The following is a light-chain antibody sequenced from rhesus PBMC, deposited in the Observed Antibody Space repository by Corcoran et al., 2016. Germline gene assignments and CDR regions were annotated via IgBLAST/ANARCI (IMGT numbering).Light chain of an antibody. Sequence: EIVMTQSPATLSLSPGETATISCRTSQSGSSYVAWYQQKPGQAPRLLFYGASSRAPGIPDRFSGSGFVTDFTLTIGSLEPEDFAVYYCQETSTLSPCSFGQGTKVEI. CDR3: QETSTLSPCS. CDR1: QSGSSY. J-gene: IGKJ2*01. CDR2: GAS. V-gene: IGKV3-31*02.